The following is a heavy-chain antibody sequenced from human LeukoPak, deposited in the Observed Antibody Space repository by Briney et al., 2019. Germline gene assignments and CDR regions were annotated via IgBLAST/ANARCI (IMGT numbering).Heavy chain of an antibody. J-gene: IGHJ4*02. CDR1: GYTFTGYY. Sequence: ASVKVSCKASGYTFTGYYMHWVRQAPGQGLEWMGWINPNSGGTNYAQKFQGRVTMTRDTSISTAYMELSSLRSEDTAVYYCARDSSNWMNFWGQGTLVTVSS. D-gene: IGHD1-20*01. V-gene: IGHV1-2*02. CDR3: ARDSSNWMNF. CDR2: INPNSGGT.